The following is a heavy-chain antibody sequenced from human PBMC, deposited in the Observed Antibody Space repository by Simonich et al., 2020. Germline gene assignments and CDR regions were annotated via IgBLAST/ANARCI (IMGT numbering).Heavy chain of an antibody. CDR1: GFTFSSYA. Sequence: QVQLVESGGGVVQPGRSLSLSCAASGFTFSSYAMHWVRQAPGKGLEWVAVISYEGSNKYYADSVKGRFTISRDNSKNTLYLQMNSLRAEDTAVYYCAREGLLLDAFDIWGQGTMVTVSS. J-gene: IGHJ3*02. V-gene: IGHV3-30*07. CDR2: ISYEGSNK. CDR3: AREGLLLDAFDI. D-gene: IGHD2-15*01.